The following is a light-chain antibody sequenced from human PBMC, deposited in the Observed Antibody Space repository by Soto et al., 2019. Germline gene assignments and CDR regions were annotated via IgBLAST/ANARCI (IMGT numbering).Light chain of an antibody. CDR2: GAS. Sequence: EIGLTQSPGSPCLSPGERAPLSCRASQSVTSTYLAWYQQKPGQAPRLLIYGASTRATGIPDRISGSGSGTDFTLTISRLEPEDFAVYYCQQYGSSPPFTFGPGTKVDIK. CDR3: QQYGSSPPFT. J-gene: IGKJ3*01. V-gene: IGKV3-20*01. CDR1: QSVTSTY.